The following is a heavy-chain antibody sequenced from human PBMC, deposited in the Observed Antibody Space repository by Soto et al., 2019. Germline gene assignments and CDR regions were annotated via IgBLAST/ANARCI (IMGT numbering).Heavy chain of an antibody. Sequence: QVQLQASGPGLVKPSQTLSLTCAVSGGSISSGGYYSSWIRQLPEKGLEWIGYIYYSGTTHYNPSLKSRVSISVDMSKNQFSLKLNSVTAADTAVYYCARVSCGGGSCFDYWGQGTLVTVSS. V-gene: IGHV4-31*11. CDR2: IYYSGTT. CDR1: GGSISSGGYY. J-gene: IGHJ4*02. CDR3: ARVSCGGGSCFDY. D-gene: IGHD2-15*01.